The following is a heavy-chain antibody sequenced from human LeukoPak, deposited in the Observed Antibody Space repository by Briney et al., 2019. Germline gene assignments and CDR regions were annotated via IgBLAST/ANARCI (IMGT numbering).Heavy chain of an antibody. CDR3: AHRLTGYNSNWYHGYFDY. J-gene: IGHJ4*02. CDR2: IYWDDDK. Sequence: SGPTLVNPTQTLTLTCTSSGFSLSTSGVGVGWIRQPPGKALEWLTLIYWDDDKRYNPSLKSRLTVTKDVSKSQVVLTLTNMDPVDTATYYCAHRLTGYNSNWYHGYFDYWGQGTLVTVSS. V-gene: IGHV2-5*02. D-gene: IGHD6-13*01. CDR1: GFSLSTSGVG.